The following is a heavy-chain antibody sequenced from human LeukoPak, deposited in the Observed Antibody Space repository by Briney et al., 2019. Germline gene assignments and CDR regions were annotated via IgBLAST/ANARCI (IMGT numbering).Heavy chain of an antibody. CDR1: GFTFSSYS. D-gene: IGHD1-1*01. V-gene: IGHV3-48*01. CDR2: ISSSSSTT. J-gene: IGHJ4*02. Sequence: QSGGSLRLSCAASGFTFSSYSMNWVRQAPGKGLEWVSYISSSSSTTYYADSVKGRFTITRDNAKNSLYLQMNSLRAEDTAVYYCARKNWNDGSQDYWGQGTLVTVSS. CDR3: ARKNWNDGSQDY.